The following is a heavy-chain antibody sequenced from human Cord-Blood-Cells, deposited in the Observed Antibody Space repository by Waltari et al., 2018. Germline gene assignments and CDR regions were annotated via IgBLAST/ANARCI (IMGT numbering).Heavy chain of an antibody. V-gene: IGHV1-24*01. CDR2: FGPEDGET. D-gene: IGHD7-27*01. CDR3: ATDPLGIGAFDI. CDR1: GYTLTELS. J-gene: IGHJ3*02. Sequence: QVQLVQSGAEVKKPGASVKVSCKVSGYTLTELSMHWVRQAPGKGLEWRGGFGPEDGETIYAQKFQDRVTMTEDTSTDTAYMELSSLRSEDTAVYYCATDPLGIGAFDIWGQGTMVTVSS.